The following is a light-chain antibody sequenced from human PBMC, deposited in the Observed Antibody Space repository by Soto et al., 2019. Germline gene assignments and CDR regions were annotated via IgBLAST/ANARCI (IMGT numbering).Light chain of an antibody. CDR1: SSDVGGYNY. V-gene: IGLV2-14*01. J-gene: IGLJ1*01. CDR3: SSYTSRGTSGGV. CDR2: DVT. Sequence: QSALTQAASVSGSPGQSITISCTGTSSDVGGYNYVSWYQQHPGKAPKLMIYDVTYRPSGVSNRFSGSKSGNTASLTISGLQAEDEADYYCSSYTSRGTSGGVFGTGTKLTVL.